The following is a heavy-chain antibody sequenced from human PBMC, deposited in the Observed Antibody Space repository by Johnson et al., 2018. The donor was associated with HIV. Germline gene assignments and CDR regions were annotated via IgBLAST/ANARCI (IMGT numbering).Heavy chain of an antibody. CDR1: GFSFSNYA. D-gene: IGHD3-22*01. Sequence: QMQLVESGGGVVQPGRSLRLSCAASGFSFSNYAMDWVRQAPGKGLEWVAFVSSDGNNKNYADSVKGRFTISRDNSKNTLYLQMNSLRAEDTAVYFCAKVRSGYTEIDAFDIWGQGTMVTVSS. V-gene: IGHV3-30*18. J-gene: IGHJ3*02. CDR2: VSSDGNNK. CDR3: AKVRSGYTEIDAFDI.